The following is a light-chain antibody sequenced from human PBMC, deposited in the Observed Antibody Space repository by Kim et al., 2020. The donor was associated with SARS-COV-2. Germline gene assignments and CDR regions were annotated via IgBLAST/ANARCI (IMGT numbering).Light chain of an antibody. Sequence: EIVLTQSPGTLSLSSGERATLSCRASQSVSSSYLAWYQQKPGQAPRLLIYGASSRATGIPDRFSGSGSGTDFTLTISRLEPEDFAVYYCQQYGSSPQWTFGQGTKVDIK. J-gene: IGKJ1*01. CDR1: QSVSSSY. CDR2: GAS. V-gene: IGKV3-20*01. CDR3: QQYGSSPQWT.